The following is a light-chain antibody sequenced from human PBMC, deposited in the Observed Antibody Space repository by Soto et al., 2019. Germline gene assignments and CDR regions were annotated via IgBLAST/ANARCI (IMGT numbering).Light chain of an antibody. V-gene: IGLV2-14*01. CDR2: RVN. Sequence: QSALTQPASVSGSPGQSITISCTGTSSDVGGFNYVSWYQQHPGKAPKLMIYRVNDRPSGVSNRFSGSKSGNTASLTISGLQAEDEADYYCSSYTSSSTYVVFGGGTQLTVL. J-gene: IGLJ2*01. CDR3: SSYTSSSTYVV. CDR1: SSDVGGFNY.